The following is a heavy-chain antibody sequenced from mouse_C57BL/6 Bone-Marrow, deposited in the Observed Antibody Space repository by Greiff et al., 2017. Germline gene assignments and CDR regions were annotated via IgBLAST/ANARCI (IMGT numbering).Heavy chain of an antibody. J-gene: IGHJ1*03. CDR2: IDPSDSYT. Sequence: QVQLQQPGAELVKPGASVKLSCKASGYTFTSYWMQWVKQRPGQGLEWIGEIDPSDSYTNYNQKFKGKATLTVDTSSSTAYMQLSSLTSEDSAVYYGARGEFGGYHWYIDVWGTGTTVTVSS. V-gene: IGHV1-50*01. CDR3: ARGEFGGYHWYIDV. D-gene: IGHD1-1*02. CDR1: GYTFTSYW.